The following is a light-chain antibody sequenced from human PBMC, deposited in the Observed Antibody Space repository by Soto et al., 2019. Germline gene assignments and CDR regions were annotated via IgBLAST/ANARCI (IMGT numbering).Light chain of an antibody. J-gene: IGKJ2*01. V-gene: IGKV3-15*01. Sequence: EIVMTQSPATLSVSPGERATLSCRASQSISSELAWYQQRPGQPPRLLIYGASTRATGVPDRVTGSGSGSDFTLTTSGLQSEDFAVYYCQQGHNWPLTFGQGTRLEI. CDR3: QQGHNWPLT. CDR2: GAS. CDR1: QSISSE.